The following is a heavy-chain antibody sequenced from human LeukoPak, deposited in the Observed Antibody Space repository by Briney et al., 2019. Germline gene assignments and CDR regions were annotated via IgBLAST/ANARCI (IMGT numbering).Heavy chain of an antibody. CDR1: GFTFSSYG. Sequence: GGSLRLSCAASGFTFSSYGMHWVRQAPGKGLEWVAVMWYDGSNKYYADSVKGRFTISRDNSKNTLYLQMNSLRAEDTAVYYCARGRSSSSGFGFDPWGQGTLVTVSS. CDR2: MWYDGSNK. V-gene: IGHV3-33*01. D-gene: IGHD6-6*01. CDR3: ARGRSSSSGFGFDP. J-gene: IGHJ5*02.